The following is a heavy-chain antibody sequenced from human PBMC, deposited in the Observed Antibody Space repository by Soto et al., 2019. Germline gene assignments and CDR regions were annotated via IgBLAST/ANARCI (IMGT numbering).Heavy chain of an antibody. D-gene: IGHD6-19*01. CDR2: ISYDENNK. V-gene: IGHV3-30*18. CDR1: GFTFSSYD. J-gene: IGHJ4*02. Sequence: GGSLRLSCAASGFTFSSYDMHWVRQAPGKGLEWVAVISYDENNKYYVNSVRGRFTISRDNSKNTLYLQMNSLRPEDTAVYYCAKAKKARQWLVCNLDFWGQGTLVTVSS. CDR3: AKAKKARQWLVCNLDF.